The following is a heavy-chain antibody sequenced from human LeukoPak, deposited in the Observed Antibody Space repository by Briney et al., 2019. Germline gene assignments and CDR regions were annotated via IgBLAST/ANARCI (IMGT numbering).Heavy chain of an antibody. D-gene: IGHD1-26*01. CDR2: IYHSGST. CDR1: GYSISSGYY. Sequence: ASETLSLTCTVSGYSISSGYYWGWIRQPPGKGLEWIGSIYHSGSTYYNPSLKSRVTISVDTSKNQFSLKLSSVTAADTAVYYCARDGGSYGFRRTYYFDYWGQGTLVTVSS. V-gene: IGHV4-38-2*02. J-gene: IGHJ4*02. CDR3: ARDGGSYGFRRTYYFDY.